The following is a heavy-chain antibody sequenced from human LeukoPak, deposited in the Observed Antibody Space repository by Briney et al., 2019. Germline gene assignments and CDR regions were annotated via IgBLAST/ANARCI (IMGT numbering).Heavy chain of an antibody. V-gene: IGHV3-30*03. J-gene: IGHJ3*02. Sequence: GGSLRLSCAASGFSFSSYSMEWVCQAPGKGLEWVAVISYDGSNKYYADSVKGRFTISRDNSKNTLYLQMNSLRAEDTAVYYCARSGAFDIWGQGTMVTVSS. CDR1: GFSFSSYS. CDR2: ISYDGSNK. CDR3: ARSGAFDI.